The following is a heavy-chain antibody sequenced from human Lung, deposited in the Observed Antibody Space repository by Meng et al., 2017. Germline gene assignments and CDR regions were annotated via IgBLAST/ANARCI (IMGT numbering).Heavy chain of an antibody. Sequence: GRSLKISCAASGFTFSGFAMSWVRQAPGKGLEWVSSISISSTDYADSVKGRFSISRDNSRNTLYLQMSSLRVDDTAVYFCAKDRFYDSSGYYRISNLFDYWGQGTLVTVSS. CDR1: GFTFSGFA. J-gene: IGHJ4*02. D-gene: IGHD3-22*01. V-gene: IGHV3-23*01. CDR2: ISISST. CDR3: AKDRFYDSSGYYRISNLFDY.